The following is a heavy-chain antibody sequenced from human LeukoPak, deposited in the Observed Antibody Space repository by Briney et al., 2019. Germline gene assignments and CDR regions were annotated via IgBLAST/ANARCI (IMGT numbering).Heavy chain of an antibody. Sequence: DSVKVSFQASGYTFTGNYMHWVRQAPGQGLEWMGWINPSRGGTNYAQKFQGRVTMTRDTSISTAYMELSGLRSDDTAVYSFAREAEKNNDFWGQGALVTLSS. CDR2: INPSRGGT. V-gene: IGHV1-2*02. D-gene: IGHD2-15*01. CDR1: GYTFTGNY. CDR3: AREAEKNNDF. J-gene: IGHJ4*02.